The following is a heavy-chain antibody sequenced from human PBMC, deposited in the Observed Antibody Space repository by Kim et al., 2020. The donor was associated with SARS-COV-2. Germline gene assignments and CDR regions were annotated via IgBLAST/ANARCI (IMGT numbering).Heavy chain of an antibody. CDR2: ISARDGNT. D-gene: IGHD4-17*01. V-gene: IGHV1-18*04. J-gene: IGHJ4*02. CDR1: GYMFTSYG. Sequence: ASVKVSCKACGYMFTSYGFSWVRQAPGQGLEWLVWISARDGNTKYGQKVQGRVIMTTDTSTNTAYMELWSLRTDDTAMYYCARGAYGDVSFDYWSQGTLVTVSS. CDR3: ARGAYGDVSFDY.